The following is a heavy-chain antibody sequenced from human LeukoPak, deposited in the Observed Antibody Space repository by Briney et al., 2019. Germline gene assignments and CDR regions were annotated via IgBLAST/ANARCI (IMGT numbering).Heavy chain of an antibody. D-gene: IGHD2-8*01. J-gene: IGHJ4*02. Sequence: ASVTVSCAASGYTFTSYHMHWVRQAPGQGLEWMGLINLSGGSTTYAQRFQGRVTLTRDTSTSTVYMELSSLRSEDTAVYYCARDYVDDIPMIKDYWGQGTLVTVSS. V-gene: IGHV1-46*01. CDR1: GYTFTSYH. CDR2: INLSGGST. CDR3: ARDYVDDIPMIKDY.